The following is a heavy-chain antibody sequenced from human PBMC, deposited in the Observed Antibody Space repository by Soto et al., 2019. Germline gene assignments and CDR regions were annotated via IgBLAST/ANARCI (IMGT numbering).Heavy chain of an antibody. CDR1: GDSVSSNSAA. V-gene: IGHV6-1*01. CDR3: ASDGGSYGNSYSMDV. CDR2: TFYRSKWHY. J-gene: IGHJ6*02. D-gene: IGHD1-26*01. Sequence: QVQLQQSGLGLVKPSQTLSLTCAISGDSVSSNSAAWSWIRQSPSRGLEWLGRTFYRSKWHYDYAVSVKSRITISPDTSKNQFSLLLSSVTTEDTAVYYCASDGGSYGNSYSMDVWGQGTTVTVSS.